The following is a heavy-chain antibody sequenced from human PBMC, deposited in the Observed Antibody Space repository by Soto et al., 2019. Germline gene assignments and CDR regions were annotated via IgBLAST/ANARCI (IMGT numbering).Heavy chain of an antibody. D-gene: IGHD4-17*01. CDR2: IYYSGST. CDR3: ASAQTTVVSAIYFDY. CDR1: GCSISSGDYY. Sequence: SETLTLTCTFSGCSISSGDYYWSWIRQPPGKGLEWIGYIYYSGSTYYKPSLKSRVTISVDTSKNQFSLKLSSVTAADTAVYYCASAQTTVVSAIYFDYWGQGTLVTVSS. J-gene: IGHJ4*02. V-gene: IGHV4-30-4*01.